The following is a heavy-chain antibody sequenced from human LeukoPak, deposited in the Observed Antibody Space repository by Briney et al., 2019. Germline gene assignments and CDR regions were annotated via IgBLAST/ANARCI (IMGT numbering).Heavy chain of an antibody. CDR2: ISSSSTYI. D-gene: IGHD6-6*01. CDR1: GFTFSSYS. V-gene: IGHV3-21*01. J-gene: IGHJ1*01. Sequence: GGSLRLSCAASGFTFSSYSMDWVRQAPGKGLEWVSSISSSSTYIYYADSVKGRFTISRDNAKNSLYLQMNSLRAEDTAVYYCARDLSTSSTAYFQHWGQGTLVTVSS. CDR3: ARDLSTSSTAYFQH.